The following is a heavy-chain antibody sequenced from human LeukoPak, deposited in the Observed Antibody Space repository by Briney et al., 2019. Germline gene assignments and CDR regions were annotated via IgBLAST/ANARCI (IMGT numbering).Heavy chain of an antibody. CDR2: IYYSGST. CDR3: AGLAREQLVGY. Sequence: KTSETLSLTCTVSGGSISSSGYYWGWIRQPPGKGLEWIGSIYYSGSTYYNPSLKSRVTISVDTSKNQFSLKLSSVTAADTAVYYCAGLAREQLVGYWGQGTLVTVSS. CDR1: GGSISSSGYY. D-gene: IGHD6-6*01. V-gene: IGHV4-39*01. J-gene: IGHJ4*02.